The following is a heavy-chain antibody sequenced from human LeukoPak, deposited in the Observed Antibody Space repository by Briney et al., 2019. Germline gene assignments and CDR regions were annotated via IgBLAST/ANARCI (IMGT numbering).Heavy chain of an antibody. J-gene: IGHJ4*02. CDR3: ASTRTFDY. Sequence: GRSLRLSCGGTGFTFRSYDMHWVRQAPGKGLECVSYISSSGSTIYYADSVKGRFTISRDNAKNSLYLQMNSLRVEDTAVYYCASTRTFDYWGQGTLVTVSS. D-gene: IGHD1-26*01. CDR2: ISSSGSTI. CDR1: GFTFRSYD. V-gene: IGHV3-48*03.